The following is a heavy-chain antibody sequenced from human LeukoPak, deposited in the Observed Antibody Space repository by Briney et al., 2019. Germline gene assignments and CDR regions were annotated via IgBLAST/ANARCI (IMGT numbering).Heavy chain of an antibody. CDR2: IYYSGST. V-gene: IGHV4-61*01. D-gene: IGHD3-3*01. Sequence: PAETLSLTCTVSGGSISSSSYYWGWIRQPPGKGLEWIGYIYYSGSTNYNPSLKSRVTISVDTSKNQFSLKLCSVTAADTAVYYCARDEMNGFLDYWGQGALVTVSS. CDR1: GGSISSSSYY. J-gene: IGHJ4*02. CDR3: ARDEMNGFLDY.